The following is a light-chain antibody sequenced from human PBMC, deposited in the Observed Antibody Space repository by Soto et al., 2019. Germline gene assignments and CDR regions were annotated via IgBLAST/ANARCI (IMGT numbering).Light chain of an antibody. V-gene: IGKV3-11*01. CDR3: QQRTNWPRA. CDR1: QSVSSY. CDR2: DVS. Sequence: EIVLTQSPATLSLSPGERATLSCRASQSVSSYLGWYQQKPGQAPRLLIYDVSNRATGIPARFSGSGSGTDFTLPISSLEPEDFAVYYCQQRTNWPRAFGGGTKVEIK. J-gene: IGKJ4*01.